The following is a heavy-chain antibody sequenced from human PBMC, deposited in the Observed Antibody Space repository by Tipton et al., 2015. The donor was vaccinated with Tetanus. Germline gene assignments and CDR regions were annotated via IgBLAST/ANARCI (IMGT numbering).Heavy chain of an antibody. CDR2: IYYSGST. Sequence: TLSLTCTVPGGSISSGGYYWSWIRQHPGKGLEWIGYIYYSGSTYYNPSLKSRVTISVDTSKNQFSLKLSSVTAADTAVYYCARDLVGPLYGMDVWGQGTTVTVSS. CDR3: ARDLVGPLYGMDV. J-gene: IGHJ6*02. V-gene: IGHV4-31*03. CDR1: GGSISSGGYY. D-gene: IGHD1-26*01.